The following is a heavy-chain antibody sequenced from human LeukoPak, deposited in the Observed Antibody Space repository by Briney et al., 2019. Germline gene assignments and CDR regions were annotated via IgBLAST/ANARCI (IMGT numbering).Heavy chain of an antibody. CDR3: ATSATRSYYYGSGSYYLNWFDP. CDR2: ISSSGSTI. D-gene: IGHD3-10*01. J-gene: IGHJ5*02. Sequence: PGGSLRLSCAASGFTFSSYEMNWVRQAPGKGLEWVSYISSSGSTIYYADSVKGRFTISRDNAKNSLYLQMNSLRAEDTAVYYCATSATRSYYYGSGSYYLNWFDPWGQGTLVTVSS. CDR1: GFTFSSYE. V-gene: IGHV3-48*03.